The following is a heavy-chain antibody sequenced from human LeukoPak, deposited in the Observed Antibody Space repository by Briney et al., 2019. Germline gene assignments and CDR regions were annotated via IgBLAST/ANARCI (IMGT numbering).Heavy chain of an antibody. CDR2: ISSSSSYI. CDR1: GFTFSSYS. Sequence: GGSLRLSCAASGFTFSSYSMNWVRQAPGKGLEWVSSISSSSSYIYYADSVKGRFTISRDNAKNSLYLQMNSLRAEDTAVYYCARGDSSGWDEYFQHWGQGTLVTVSS. J-gene: IGHJ1*01. D-gene: IGHD6-19*01. V-gene: IGHV3-21*01. CDR3: ARGDSSGWDEYFQH.